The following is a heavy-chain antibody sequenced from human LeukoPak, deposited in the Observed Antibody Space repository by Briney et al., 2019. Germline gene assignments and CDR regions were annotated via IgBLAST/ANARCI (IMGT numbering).Heavy chain of an antibody. CDR2: ISSSSYI. Sequence: PGGSLRLSCAASGFTFSSYSMNWVRQAPGKGLEWVSSISSSSYIYYADSVKGRFTISRDNAKNSLYLQMNSLRAEDTAVYYCARGYCSSTSCSYYFDYWGQGTLVTVSS. CDR3: ARGYCSSTSCSYYFDY. CDR1: GFTFSSYS. D-gene: IGHD2-2*01. J-gene: IGHJ4*02. V-gene: IGHV3-21*01.